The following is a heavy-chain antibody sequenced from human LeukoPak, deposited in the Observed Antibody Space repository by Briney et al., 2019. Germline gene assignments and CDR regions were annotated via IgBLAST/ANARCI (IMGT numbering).Heavy chain of an antibody. CDR1: GDSVSSNSAA. V-gene: IGHV6-1*01. J-gene: IGHJ5*02. CDR3: ARASVRGPSRGWSPEVDWFDP. Sequence: SQTLSLTCAISGDSVSSNSAAWNWIRQSPSRGLEWLGRTYYRSKWYNDYAVSVKSRITINPDTSKNQFSLQLNSVTPEDTAVYYCARASVRGPSRGWSPEVDWFDPWGQGTLVTVSS. D-gene: IGHD6-19*01. CDR2: TYYRSKWYN.